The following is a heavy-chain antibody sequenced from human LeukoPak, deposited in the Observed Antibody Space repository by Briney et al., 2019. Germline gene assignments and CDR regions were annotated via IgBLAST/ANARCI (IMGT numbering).Heavy chain of an antibody. Sequence: SETLSLTCAVYGGSFSGYYWSWMRQPPGKGLEWIGEINHSGSTNYNPSPKSRVTISVDTSKNQFSLKLSSVTAADTAVYYCATDSGSYSGEVRYWGQGTLVTVSS. V-gene: IGHV4-34*01. D-gene: IGHD1-26*01. CDR3: ATDSGSYSGEVRY. CDR2: INHSGST. J-gene: IGHJ4*02. CDR1: GGSFSGYY.